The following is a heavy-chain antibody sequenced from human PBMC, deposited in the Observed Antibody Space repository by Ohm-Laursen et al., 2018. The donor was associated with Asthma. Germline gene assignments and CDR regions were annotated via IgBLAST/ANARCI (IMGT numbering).Heavy chain of an antibody. D-gene: IGHD3-16*01. V-gene: IGHV3-48*01. CDR2: ISSSSSTI. CDR1: VFTFSLYS. Sequence: GSLRLSCSASVFTFSLYSMNWVRQAPGKGLEWVSYISSSSSTIYYADSVKGRFTISRDNAKNSLYRQMSNLRAEDAAIYYCAREWGGMDVWGQGTTVTVSS. CDR3: AREWGGMDV. J-gene: IGHJ6*02.